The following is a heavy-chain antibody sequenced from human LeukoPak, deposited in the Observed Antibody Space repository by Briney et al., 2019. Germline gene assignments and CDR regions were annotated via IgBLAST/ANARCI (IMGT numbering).Heavy chain of an antibody. D-gene: IGHD5-24*01. V-gene: IGHV1-69*13. CDR2: IIPIFGTA. CDR3: ARPRGDGYNFHY. CDR1: GGTFSSYA. J-gene: IGHJ4*02. Sequence: ASVTVSCKASGGTFSSYAISWVRQAPGQGLEWMGGIIPIFGTANYAQKFQGRVTITADESTSTAYMELSSLRSEDTAVYYCARPRGDGYNFHYWGQGTLVTVSS.